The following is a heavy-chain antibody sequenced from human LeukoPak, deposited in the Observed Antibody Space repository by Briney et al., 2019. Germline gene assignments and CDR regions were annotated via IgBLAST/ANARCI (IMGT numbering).Heavy chain of an antibody. D-gene: IGHD3-3*01. V-gene: IGHV3-23*01. CDR3: AKEHDLWHEEGSWFDT. CDR1: GFSLKTYS. CDR2: INDYTP. Sequence: PGGSLRLSCTTSGFSLKTYSMSWVPQAPGKGREGGSAINDYTPYYTDSVKVRFTVSRDNAKDTLYLDLNSLRAEDTAIYYCAKEHDLWHEEGSWFDTWGQGVLVTVSS. J-gene: IGHJ5*02.